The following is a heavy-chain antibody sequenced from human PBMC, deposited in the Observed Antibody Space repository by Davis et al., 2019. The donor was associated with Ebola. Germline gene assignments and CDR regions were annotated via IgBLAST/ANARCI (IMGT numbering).Heavy chain of an antibody. CDR2: ISWNSGSI. J-gene: IGHJ5*02. D-gene: IGHD6-13*01. CDR3: AKDHSSSWYNWFDP. V-gene: IGHV3-9*01. CDR1: GFTFSSYA. Sequence: SLKISCAASGFTFSSYAMHWVRQAPGKGLEWVSGISWNSGSIGYADSVKGRFTISRDNAKNSLYLQMNSLRAEDTALYYCAKDHSSSWYNWFDPWGQGTLVTVSS.